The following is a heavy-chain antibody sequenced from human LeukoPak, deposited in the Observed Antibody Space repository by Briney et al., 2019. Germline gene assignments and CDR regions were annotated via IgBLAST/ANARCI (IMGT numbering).Heavy chain of an antibody. CDR2: ISGSGGST. Sequence: GGSLRLSCAASGFTFSSYSMSWVRQAPGKGLEWVSTISGSGGSTYYADSVKGRFTISRDNSKNTLYLQVSSLRAEDTAVYYCAKDLGDNNRFFDSWGQGTLVTVSS. CDR1: GFTFSSYS. V-gene: IGHV3-23*01. CDR3: AKDLGDNNRFFDS. D-gene: IGHD1-1*01. J-gene: IGHJ4*02.